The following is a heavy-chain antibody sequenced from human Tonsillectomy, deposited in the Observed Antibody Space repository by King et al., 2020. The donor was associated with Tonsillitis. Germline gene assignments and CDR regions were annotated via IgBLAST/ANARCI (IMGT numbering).Heavy chain of an antibody. CDR1: GGSISSYY. J-gene: IGHJ2*01. D-gene: IGHD3-3*01. Sequence: VQLQESGPGLVKPSETLSLTCTVSGGSISSYYWSWLRQPPGKGLEWIGYIYYSGSTNYNPSLKSRVTISVDTSKNQFSLKLSSVTAADTAVYYCAREQITYYDFWSGPGYFDLWGRGTLVTVSS. CDR2: IYYSGST. V-gene: IGHV4-59*01. CDR3: AREQITYYDFWSGPGYFDL.